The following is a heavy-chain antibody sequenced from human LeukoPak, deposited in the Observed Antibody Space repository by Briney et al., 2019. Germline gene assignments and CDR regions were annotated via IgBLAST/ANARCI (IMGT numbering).Heavy chain of an antibody. CDR1: GGSISSYY. Sequence: PSETLSLTCTVSGGSISSYYWSWIRQPPGKGLEWSGYIYYSGSTNYNPSLKSRVTISVDTSKNQFSLKLSSVTAADTAVYYCARHGAAGVVTRFDYWGQGTLVTVSS. CDR3: ARHGAAGVVTRFDY. J-gene: IGHJ4*02. V-gene: IGHV4-59*08. D-gene: IGHD3-3*01. CDR2: IYYSGST.